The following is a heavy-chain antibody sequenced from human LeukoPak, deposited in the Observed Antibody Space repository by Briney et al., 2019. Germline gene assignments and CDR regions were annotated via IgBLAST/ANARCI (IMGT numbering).Heavy chain of an antibody. V-gene: IGHV4-31*03. J-gene: IGHJ5*02. CDR2: IYYSGDT. CDR3: ARDDVRGFS. CDR1: GDSIRRGGDY. Sequence: PSQTLSLTCTVPGDSIRRGGDYWRWIRQHPGKGLEWIGYIYYSGDTYYNPSLRSRVIISIDTSKNQFSLKLSSVTAADTAVYYCARDDVRGFSWGQGTLVTVSS.